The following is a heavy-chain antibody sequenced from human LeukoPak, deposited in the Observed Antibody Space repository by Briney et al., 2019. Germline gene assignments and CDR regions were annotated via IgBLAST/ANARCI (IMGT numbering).Heavy chain of an antibody. J-gene: IGHJ4*02. CDR2: PRNKANSYTT. CDR1: GFTFSDYY. Sequence: GGSLRLSCAASGFTFSDYYMSWIRQAPGKGLEWVGRPRNKANSYTTEYAASVKGRFTISRDDSKNSLYLQMNSLKTEDTAVYYCARGNFYDSSGYYSEFLVADSEATYYFDYWGQGTLVTVSS. D-gene: IGHD3-22*01. CDR3: ARGNFYDSSGYYSEFLVADSEATYYFDY. V-gene: IGHV3-72*01.